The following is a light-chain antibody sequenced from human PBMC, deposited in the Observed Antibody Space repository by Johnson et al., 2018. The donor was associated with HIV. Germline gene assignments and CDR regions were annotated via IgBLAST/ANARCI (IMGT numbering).Light chain of an antibody. J-gene: IGLJ1*01. CDR2: DNN. Sequence: QSVLTQPPSVSAAPGQKVTISCSGSSSNIGNNYVSWYQQLPGTAPKLLIYDNNKRPSGIPDRFSGSKSGTSATLAITGLQTGDEADYYCATWDSFRVFGTGTKVTVL. CDR1: SSNIGNNY. CDR3: ATWDSFRV. V-gene: IGLV1-51*01.